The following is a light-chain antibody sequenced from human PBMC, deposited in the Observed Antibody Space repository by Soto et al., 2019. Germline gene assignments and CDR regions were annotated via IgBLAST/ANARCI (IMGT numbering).Light chain of an antibody. Sequence: DIQMTQSPSSLSASVGDRVTITCRASQSISSYLHWYQQKPGKAPKLLIYAASNLQTGVPSRFSASGSGTDFTLTLNSLQPEDFAPYYCQQGYITPWTFGQGTKVDIK. CDR1: QSISSY. J-gene: IGKJ1*01. CDR2: AAS. CDR3: QQGYITPWT. V-gene: IGKV1-39*01.